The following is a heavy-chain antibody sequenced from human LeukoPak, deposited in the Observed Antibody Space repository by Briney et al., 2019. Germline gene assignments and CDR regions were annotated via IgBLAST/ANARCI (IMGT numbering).Heavy chain of an antibody. J-gene: IGHJ4*02. Sequence: GASVKVSCKASGYTFTSYDINWVRQATGQGLEWMGWMNPNSGNTGYAQKFQGRVTMTRDTSTSTVYMELSSLRSEDTAVYYCAREGKAAAITDCWGQGTLVTVSS. CDR1: GYTFTSYD. D-gene: IGHD6-13*01. V-gene: IGHV1-8*02. CDR2: MNPNSGNT. CDR3: AREGKAAAITDC.